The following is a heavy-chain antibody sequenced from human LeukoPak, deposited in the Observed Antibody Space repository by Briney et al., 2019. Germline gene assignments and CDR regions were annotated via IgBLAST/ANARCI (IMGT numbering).Heavy chain of an antibody. J-gene: IGHJ6*03. D-gene: IGHD2-2*01. CDR3: AKDMPDIVVVPAAIHYYYYMDV. Sequence: SLRLSCAASGFTFDDYAMHWVRQAPGKGLEWVSGISWNSGSIGYADSVKGRFTISRDNAKNSLYLQMNSLRAEDTALYYCAKDMPDIVVVPAAIHYYYYMDVWGKGTTVTVSS. CDR1: GFTFDDYA. CDR2: ISWNSGSI. V-gene: IGHV3-9*01.